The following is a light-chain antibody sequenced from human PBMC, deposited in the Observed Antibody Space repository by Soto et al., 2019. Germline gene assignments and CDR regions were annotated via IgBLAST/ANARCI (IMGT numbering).Light chain of an antibody. CDR1: SSDVGGYNY. CDR3: SSYTSSSTLL. Sequence: QSVLTQPASVSGSPGQSITISCTGTSSDVGGYNYVSWYQQHPGKAPKLMIYEVSNRPSGVSNRFSGSKSGNTASLTISGLQAEYDADYYCSSYTSSSTLLFGTGTKVTVL. V-gene: IGLV2-14*01. CDR2: EVS. J-gene: IGLJ1*01.